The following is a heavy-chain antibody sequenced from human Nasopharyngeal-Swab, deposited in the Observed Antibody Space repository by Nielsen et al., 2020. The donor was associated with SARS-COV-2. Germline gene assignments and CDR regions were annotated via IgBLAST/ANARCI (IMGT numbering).Heavy chain of an antibody. J-gene: IGHJ6*03. CDR3: ARVGYQLLPYYYYYMDV. CDR1: GGSISSSY. V-gene: IGHV4-59*01. CDR2: ISYSGSS. Sequence: SETLSLTCTVSGGSISSSYWSWIRQPPGKGLEWIGYISYSGSSHYNPSLKSRVTMSIDMSQNQFSLKLRSVTAADTAVYYCARVGYQLLPYYYYYMDVWANGTTVTVSS. D-gene: IGHD2-2*01.